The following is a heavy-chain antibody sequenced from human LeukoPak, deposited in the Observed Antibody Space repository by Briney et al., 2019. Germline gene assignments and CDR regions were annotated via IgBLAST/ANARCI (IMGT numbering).Heavy chain of an antibody. CDR3: ASYSYGYVGEKNYFDY. D-gene: IGHD5-18*01. CDR1: GGSISSYY. V-gene: IGHV4-59*12. J-gene: IGHJ4*02. CDR2: IYYSGST. Sequence: PSETLSLTCTVSGGSISSYYWSWIRQPPGKGLEWIGYIYYSGSTNYNPSLKSRVTISVDTSKNQFSLKLSSVTAADTAVYYCASYSYGYVGEKNYFDYWGQGTLVTVSS.